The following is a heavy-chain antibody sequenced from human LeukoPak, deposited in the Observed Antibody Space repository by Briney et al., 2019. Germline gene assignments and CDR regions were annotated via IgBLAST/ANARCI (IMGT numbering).Heavy chain of an antibody. CDR2: ISSSSSYI. CDR3: ARDLTTDTYYYYMGV. CDR1: GFTFSSYS. J-gene: IGHJ6*03. Sequence: GGSLRLSCAASGFTFSSYSMNWVRQAPGKGLEWVSSISSSSSYIYYADSVKGRFTISRDNAKNSLYLQMNSLRAEDTAVYYCARDLTTDTYYYYMGVWGKGTTVTVSS. D-gene: IGHD4-17*01. V-gene: IGHV3-21*01.